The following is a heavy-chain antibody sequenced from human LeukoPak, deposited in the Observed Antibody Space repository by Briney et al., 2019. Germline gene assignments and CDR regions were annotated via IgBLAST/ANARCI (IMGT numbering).Heavy chain of an antibody. CDR2: IIPIFGTA. CDR3: ARAPPIVVVITDFDY. J-gene: IGHJ4*02. D-gene: IGHD3-22*01. CDR1: GGTFSSYA. Sequence: GASVKVSCKASGGTFSSYAISWVRQAPGQGLEWMGGIIPIFGTANYAQKFQGRVTITADESTSTAYMELRSLRSDDTAVYYCARAPPIVVVITDFDYWGQGTLVTVSS. V-gene: IGHV1-69*13.